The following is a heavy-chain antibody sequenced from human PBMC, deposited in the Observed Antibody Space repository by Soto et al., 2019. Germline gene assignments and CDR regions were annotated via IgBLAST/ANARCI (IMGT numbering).Heavy chain of an antibody. CDR3: AKDRGYDYGDHFDAFDI. Sequence: EVQLVESGGGLVQPGRSLRLSCAASGFTFDDYAMHWVRQAPGKGLEWVSGISWNSGSIGYADSVKGRITISRDNAKNSLYLQKSSLSAEYAALDYCAKDRGYDYGDHFDAFDIWGQGTMVTVCS. CDR2: ISWNSGSI. D-gene: IGHD4-17*01. CDR1: GFTFDDYA. V-gene: IGHV3-9*01. J-gene: IGHJ3*02.